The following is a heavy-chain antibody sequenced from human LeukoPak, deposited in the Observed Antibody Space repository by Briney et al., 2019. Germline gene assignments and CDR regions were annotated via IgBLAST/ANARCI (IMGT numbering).Heavy chain of an antibody. V-gene: IGHV3-23*01. CDR2: ISGGGRST. CDR1: GLTFSNFA. CDR3: AKGDYYDSSGYYE. D-gene: IGHD3-22*01. Sequence: GESLRLSCAASGLTFSNFAMTWVRQAPGKGREGVSTISGGGRSTYYADSVKGRFTLSRDNSKNTLYLQMNSLRAEDTAVYYCAKGDYYDSSGYYEWGQGTLVTVSS. J-gene: IGHJ4*02.